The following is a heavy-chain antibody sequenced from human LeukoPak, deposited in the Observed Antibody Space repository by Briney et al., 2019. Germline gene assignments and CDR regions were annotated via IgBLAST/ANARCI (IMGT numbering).Heavy chain of an antibody. CDR3: ARHYGP. V-gene: IGHV3-74*01. D-gene: IGHD3-16*01. J-gene: IGHJ5*02. CDR1: GFTFSSNW. CDR2: SNEDGSTT. Sequence: PGGSLRLSCATSGFTFSSNWMHWVRQAPGKGLVWVSRSNEDGSTTNYADSVKGRFTISRDNAKNTLYLQMNSLTAEDTAVYYCARHYGPWGQGTLVTVSS.